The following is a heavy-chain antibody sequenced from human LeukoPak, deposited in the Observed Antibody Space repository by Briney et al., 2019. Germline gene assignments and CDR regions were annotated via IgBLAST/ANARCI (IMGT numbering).Heavy chain of an antibody. V-gene: IGHV3-7*01. CDR2: IKQDGSDK. Sequence: GGSLRLSCAVSGFTFSSYWMSWVRHAPGKGLEWVANIKQDGSDKYYVDSVKGRFTISRDNAKNSLYLQMNSLRAEDTAVYYCAKGAGIQLWAEFFQHWGQGTLVTVS. D-gene: IGHD5-18*01. CDR3: AKGAGIQLWAEFFQH. J-gene: IGHJ1*01. CDR1: GFTFSSYW.